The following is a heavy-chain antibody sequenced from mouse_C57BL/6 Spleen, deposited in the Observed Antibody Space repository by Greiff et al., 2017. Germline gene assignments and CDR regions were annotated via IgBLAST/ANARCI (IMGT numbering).Heavy chain of an antibody. Sequence: VQLQQSGPGLVQPSQSLSITCTVSGFSLTSYGVHWVRQSPGKGLEWLGVIWSGGCTDYNAAFISRLSISKDNSKSQVFFKMNSLQADDTAIYYCARKDYDWYFEGWGTGTTVTVSS. D-gene: IGHD2-4*01. V-gene: IGHV2-2*01. CDR1: GFSLTSYG. CDR3: ARKDYDWYFEG. CDR2: IWSGGCT. J-gene: IGHJ1*03.